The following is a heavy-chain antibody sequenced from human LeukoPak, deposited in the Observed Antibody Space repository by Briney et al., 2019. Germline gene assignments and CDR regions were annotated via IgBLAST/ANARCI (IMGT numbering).Heavy chain of an antibody. CDR3: ARAVAAAGPIDY. CDR1: GGSISSYY. V-gene: IGHV4-59*01. J-gene: IGHJ4*02. Sequence: KTSETLSLTCTVSGGSISSYYWSWIRQPPGKGLEWIGYIYYSGSTNYNPSLKSRVTISVDTSKNQFSLKLSSVTAADTAVYYCARAVAAAGPIDYWGQGTLVTVSS. D-gene: IGHD6-13*01. CDR2: IYYSGST.